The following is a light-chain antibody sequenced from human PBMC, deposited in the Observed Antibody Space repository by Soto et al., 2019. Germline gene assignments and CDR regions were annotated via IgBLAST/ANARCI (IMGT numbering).Light chain of an antibody. J-gene: IGLJ3*02. CDR1: SSDVGGYKY. CDR3: SSYTSSSTLV. V-gene: IGLV2-14*01. CDR2: EVS. Sequence: QSSLTQPASVSGSPGQSITISCTGISSDVGGYKYVSWYQQQPGKAPKLMIYEVSNRPSGVSNRFSGSKSGNTASLTISGLQAEDEADYYCSSYTSSSTLVFGGGTKLTVL.